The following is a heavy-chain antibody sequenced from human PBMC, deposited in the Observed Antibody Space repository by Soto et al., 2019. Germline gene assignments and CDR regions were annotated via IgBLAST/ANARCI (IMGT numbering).Heavy chain of an antibody. CDR2: INPNSGGT. Sequence: ASVKVSCKASGYTFTGYYMHWVRQAPGQGLEWMGWINPNSGGTNYAQKFQGLVTMTRDTSISTAYMELSRLRSDDTAVYYCARVMVRGATAFYDPWGQGTLVTVSS. CDR3: ARVMVRGATAFYDP. J-gene: IGHJ5*02. CDR1: GYTFTGYY. D-gene: IGHD3-10*01. V-gene: IGHV1-2*04.